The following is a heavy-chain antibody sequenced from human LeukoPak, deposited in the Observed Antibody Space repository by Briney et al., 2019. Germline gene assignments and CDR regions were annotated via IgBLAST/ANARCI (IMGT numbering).Heavy chain of an antibody. J-gene: IGHJ4*02. CDR1: GGSISSSNW. CDR3: ARLPGYSSSWDAYFDY. V-gene: IGHV4-4*02. Sequence: SGTLSLTCAVSGGSISSSNWWSWVRQPPGKGLEWIGEIYHSGSTNYNPSLKSRVTISVDKSKNQFSLKLSSVTAADTAVYYCARLPGYSSSWDAYFDYWGQGTLVTVSS. CDR2: IYHSGST. D-gene: IGHD6-13*01.